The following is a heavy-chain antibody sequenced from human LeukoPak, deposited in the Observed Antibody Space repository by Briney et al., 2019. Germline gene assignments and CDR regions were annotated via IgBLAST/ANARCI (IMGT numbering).Heavy chain of an antibody. CDR3: ATYSSLNRREFQF. V-gene: IGHV3-23*01. Sequence: PGGSPRLSCAASGFTFSSYWMSWVRQAPGKGLEWVSAISGSGGSTYYADSVKGRFTISRDNSKNTLYLQMNSLRAEDTAVYYCATYSSLNRREFQFWGQGTLLTVSS. CDR2: ISGSGGST. D-gene: IGHD3-22*01. CDR1: GFTFSSYW. J-gene: IGHJ1*01.